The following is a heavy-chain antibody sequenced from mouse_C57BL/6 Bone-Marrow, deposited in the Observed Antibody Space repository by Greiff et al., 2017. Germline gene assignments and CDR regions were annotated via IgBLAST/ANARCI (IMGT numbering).Heavy chain of an antibody. CDR1: GFTFSSYA. D-gene: IGHD1-1*01. CDR3: ARGYYGSSPYFDY. Sequence: DVKLVESGGGLVKPGGPLKLSCAASGFTFSSYAMSWVRQTPEKRLEWVATISDGGSYTYYPDNVKGRFTISRDNAKNNLYLQMSHLKSEDTAMYYCARGYYGSSPYFDYWGQGTTLTVSS. V-gene: IGHV5-4*03. J-gene: IGHJ2*01. CDR2: ISDGGSYT.